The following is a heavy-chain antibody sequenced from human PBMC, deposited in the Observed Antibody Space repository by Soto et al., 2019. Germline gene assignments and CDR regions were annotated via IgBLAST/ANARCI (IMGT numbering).Heavy chain of an antibody. V-gene: IGHV5-10-1*01. J-gene: IGHJ6*02. CDR1: GYSFTTYW. D-gene: IGHD1-26*01. Sequence: GESLKISCQGSGYSFTTYWISWVRQMPGKGLEWMGKIDPGDSSTNYSPSFRGHITISVDRSINTAHLQFSSLKAADTAVYYCARLEKWYYNYYGLAVWGQGTMVTVSS. CDR3: ARLEKWYYNYYGLAV. CDR2: IDPGDSST.